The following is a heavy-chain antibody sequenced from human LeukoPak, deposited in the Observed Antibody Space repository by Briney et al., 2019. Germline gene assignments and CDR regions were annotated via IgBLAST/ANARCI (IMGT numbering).Heavy chain of an antibody. CDR3: ARVLLGATTINYYYYYMDV. V-gene: IGHV3-21*01. CDR1: GFTFSSYS. CDR2: ITSRSTYI. J-gene: IGHJ6*03. D-gene: IGHD1-26*01. Sequence: GGSLRLSCAASGFTFSSYSMNWVRQAPGKGLEWVSSITSRSTYINYADLAKGRFTISRDNAKNSLYLQMNSLRAEDTVVYYCARVLLGATTINYYYYYMDVWGKGTTVTVSS.